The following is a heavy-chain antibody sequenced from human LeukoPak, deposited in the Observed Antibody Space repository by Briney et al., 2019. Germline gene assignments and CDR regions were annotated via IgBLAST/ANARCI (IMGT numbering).Heavy chain of an antibody. V-gene: IGHV3-21*01. J-gene: IGHJ4*02. CDR2: ISSRSSYI. CDR3: ARGPSGYHNT. D-gene: IGHD5-12*01. CDR1: GFTFSSYS. Sequence: NSGGSLRLSCAASGFTFSSYSMNWVRQAPGKGLEWVSSISSRSSYIDYADSLKGRFTISRDNAKNSLYLQMNSLRAEDTAVYYCARGPSGYHNTGGQGTLVTVSS.